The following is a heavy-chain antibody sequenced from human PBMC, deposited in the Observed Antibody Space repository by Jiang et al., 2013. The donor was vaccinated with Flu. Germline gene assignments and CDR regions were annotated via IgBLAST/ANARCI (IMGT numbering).Heavy chain of an antibody. J-gene: IGHJ4*02. CDR3: ASGDIVLMVYAIGY. Sequence: VSGGSISSSSYYWGWIRQPPGKGLEWIGSIYYSGSTYYNPSLKSRVTISVDTSKNQFSLKLSSVTAADTAVYYCASGDIVLMVYAIGYWGQGTLVTVSS. V-gene: IGHV4-39*01. CDR2: IYYSGST. D-gene: IGHD2-8*01. CDR1: GGSISSSSYY.